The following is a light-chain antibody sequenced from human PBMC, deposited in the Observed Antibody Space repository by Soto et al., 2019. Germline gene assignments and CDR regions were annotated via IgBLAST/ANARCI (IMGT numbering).Light chain of an antibody. CDR3: QQFLT. CDR2: GAS. CDR1: QSVSSSY. Sequence: EIVLTQSPGTLSLSPGERATLSCRASQSVSSSYLAWYQQKPGQAPRLLIYGASSRATGIPDRFSGSGSGTHFTITISRLEPEDFAMYYCQQFLTLGPGTKVDI. V-gene: IGKV3-20*01. J-gene: IGKJ3*01.